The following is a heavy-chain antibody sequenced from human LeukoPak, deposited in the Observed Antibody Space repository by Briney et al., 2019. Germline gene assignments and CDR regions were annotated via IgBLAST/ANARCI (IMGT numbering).Heavy chain of an antibody. CDR3: TRRADYGDTTFDY. J-gene: IGHJ4*02. CDR1: GFTFSGSA. CDR2: IRSKANSCAT. D-gene: IGHD4-17*01. V-gene: IGHV3-73*01. Sequence: PGGSLRLSCAASGFTFSGSAMHWVRQASGKGLEWVGRIRSKANSCATGYAASVKGRFTISRDDSKNTAYLQMNSLKTEDTAVYYCTRRADYGDTTFDYWGQGTLVTVSS.